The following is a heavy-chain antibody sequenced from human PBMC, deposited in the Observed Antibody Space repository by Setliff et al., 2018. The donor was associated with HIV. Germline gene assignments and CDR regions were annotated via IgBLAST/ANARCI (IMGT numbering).Heavy chain of an antibody. CDR1: GYSISSGYY. CDR2: IYHGGTT. J-gene: IGHJ3*02. CDR3: ARDPPLTPTDADHPFDI. Sequence: ASETLSLTCAVSGYSISSGYYWAWIRQPPGKGLEWIGSIYHGGTTYYNPSLKSRSTISEDTSKNQFSLSLSSVTAADTAVYYCARDPPLTPTDADHPFDIWGQGTMVTVSS. D-gene: IGHD2-21*02. V-gene: IGHV4-38-2*02.